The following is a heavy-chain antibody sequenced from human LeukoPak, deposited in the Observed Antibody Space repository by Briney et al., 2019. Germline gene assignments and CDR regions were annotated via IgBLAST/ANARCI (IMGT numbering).Heavy chain of an antibody. CDR2: ISSSSSYI. J-gene: IGHJ4*02. D-gene: IGHD5-24*01. Sequence: GGSLRLSCAASGFTFSSYSMNWVRQAPGKGLEWVSSISSSSSYIYDADSVKGRFTISRDNAKNSLFLQMNSLRAEDTAVYYCARALEMATTRSNFDYWGQGTLVTVSS. V-gene: IGHV3-21*01. CDR3: ARALEMATTRSNFDY. CDR1: GFTFSSYS.